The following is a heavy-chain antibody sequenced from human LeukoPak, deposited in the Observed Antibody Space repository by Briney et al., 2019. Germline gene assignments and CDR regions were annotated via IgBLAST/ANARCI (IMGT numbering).Heavy chain of an antibody. V-gene: IGHV4-38-2*01. CDR2: IYHSGGT. D-gene: IGHD2-15*01. CDR3: ARLGGYDAFDI. J-gene: IGHJ3*02. CDR1: GYSIISGYY. Sequence: PSETLSLTXAVSGYSIISGYYWGWIRQPPGKWLEWIGNIYHSGGTYYNPSLKSRVTISVDTSKNQFSLKLSSVTAADTAVYYCARLGGYDAFDIWGQGTMVTVSS.